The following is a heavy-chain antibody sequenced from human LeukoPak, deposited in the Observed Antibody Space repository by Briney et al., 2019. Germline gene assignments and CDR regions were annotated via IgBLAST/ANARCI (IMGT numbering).Heavy chain of an antibody. D-gene: IGHD1-26*01. J-gene: IGHJ4*02. V-gene: IGHV4-61*02. Sequence: SETLSLTCTVSGGSVSSGNYYWTWIRQPAGKGLEWIGRIYTSGSTNYNPSLKSRVTISIDASKNQFSLRLSSVTAADTAVYYCTKGGELMNYWGQGTLVTVSS. CDR2: IYTSGST. CDR1: GGSVSSGNYY. CDR3: TKGGELMNY.